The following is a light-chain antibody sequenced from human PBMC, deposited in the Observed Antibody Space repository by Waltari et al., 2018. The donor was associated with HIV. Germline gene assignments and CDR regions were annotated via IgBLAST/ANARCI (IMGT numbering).Light chain of an antibody. CDR3: QSYDSSNQV. V-gene: IGLV6-57*01. CDR2: EDN. Sequence: NFMLTQPHSVSESPGKTVTISCTRSSSSIDSNYVQWYQQRPCSSPPTLIYEDNQRPSGVPARFSGSIASSANSASLTISGLKTEDEADYYCQSYDSSNQVFGGGTKLTVL. J-gene: IGLJ2*01. CDR1: SSSIDSNY.